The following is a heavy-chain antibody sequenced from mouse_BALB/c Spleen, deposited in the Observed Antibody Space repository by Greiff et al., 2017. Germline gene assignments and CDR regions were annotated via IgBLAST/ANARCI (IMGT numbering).Heavy chain of an antibody. CDR3: TRSNWDFAWFAY. Sequence: DVKLQESGTVLARPGASVKMSCKASGYTFTSYWMHWVKQRPGQGLEWIGAIYPGNSDTSYNQKFKGKAKLTAVTSTSTAYMELSSLTNEDSAVYYCTRSNWDFAWFAYWGQGTLVTVSA. V-gene: IGHV1-5*01. CDR2: IYPGNSDT. J-gene: IGHJ3*01. D-gene: IGHD4-1*01. CDR1: GYTFTSYW.